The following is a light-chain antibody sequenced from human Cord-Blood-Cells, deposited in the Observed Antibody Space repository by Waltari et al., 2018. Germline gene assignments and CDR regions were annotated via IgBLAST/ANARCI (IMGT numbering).Light chain of an antibody. V-gene: IGKV3D-20*01. J-gene: IGKJ5*01. CDR2: DAS. CDR1: QSVRSSY. CDR3: QQYGSSPIT. Sequence: IVLTQSPATLSLSPGERAHLSCGASQSVRSSYLACYQQNPALAPRLLIYDASSRATGIPDRFSGSGSGTDFTLTISRLEPEDFAVYYCQQYGSSPITFGQGTRLEIK.